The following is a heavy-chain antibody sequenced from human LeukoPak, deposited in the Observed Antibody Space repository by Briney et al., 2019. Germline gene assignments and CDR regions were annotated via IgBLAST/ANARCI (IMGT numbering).Heavy chain of an antibody. CDR2: INPKNGGT. CDR3: ARSAGFSHFDY. D-gene: IGHD3-9*01. J-gene: IGHJ4*02. CDR1: VYTLPGYY. V-gene: IGHV1-2*02. Sequence: ASVKVSCKSSVYTLPGYYVHWVRQAPGQGLEWMGWINPKNGGTNYAQKFQDRVTMTRDTSISAAYMVLSRLRSDDTAVYYCARSAGFSHFDYWGQGTLVTVSS.